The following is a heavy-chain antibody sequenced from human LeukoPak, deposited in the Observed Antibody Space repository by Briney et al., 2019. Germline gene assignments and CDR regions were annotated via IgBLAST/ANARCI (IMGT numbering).Heavy chain of an antibody. Sequence: SETLSLTCTVSGGSISSYYWGWIRQPPGKGLEWIGSIYHSGNTYYNASLKSQVSISIDMSKNQFSLKLTSVTAADTAVYYCARQTGSGLFILPGGQGTLVTVSS. CDR2: IYHSGNT. CDR3: ARQTGSGLFILP. J-gene: IGHJ4*02. V-gene: IGHV4-39*01. CDR1: GGSISSYY. D-gene: IGHD3-10*01.